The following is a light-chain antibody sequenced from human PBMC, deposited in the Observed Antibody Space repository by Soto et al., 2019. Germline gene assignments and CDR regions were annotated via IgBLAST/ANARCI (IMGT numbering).Light chain of an antibody. J-gene: IGLJ1*01. V-gene: IGLV2-23*01. CDR3: CSSAPESTYV. CDR2: KGT. CDR1: SSDVGAYDS. Sequence: QSVLAQPASVSGSPGQSITISCTGTSSDVGAYDSVSWYQQHPHKAPQLIIYKGTQRPSGVSNRFSGSTSGNAASLTISGLQADDEAYYFCCSSAPESTYVCGTGTKVTVL.